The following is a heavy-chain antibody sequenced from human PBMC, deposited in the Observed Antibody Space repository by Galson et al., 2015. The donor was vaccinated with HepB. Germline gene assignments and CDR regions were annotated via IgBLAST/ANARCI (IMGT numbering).Heavy chain of an antibody. D-gene: IGHD5-18*01. Sequence: SLRLSCAASGLTFSSYAMHWVRQAPGKGLEWVAVISYDGSNKYYADSVKGRFTISRDNSKNTLYLQMNSLRAEDTAVYYCAREGAAMVTDYYYGMDVWGQGTTVTVSS. CDR1: GLTFSSYA. J-gene: IGHJ6*02. CDR2: ISYDGSNK. CDR3: AREGAAMVTDYYYGMDV. V-gene: IGHV3-30-3*01.